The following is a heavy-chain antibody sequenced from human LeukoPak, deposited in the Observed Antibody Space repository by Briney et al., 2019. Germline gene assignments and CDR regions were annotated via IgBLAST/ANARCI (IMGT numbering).Heavy chain of an antibody. CDR1: GGSFSGYY. D-gene: IGHD3-22*01. J-gene: IGHJ3*02. CDR3: ARSEYYYDTRAYGAFDI. CDR2: INHSGST. Sequence: SETLSLTCAVYGGSFSGYYWSWIRQPPGRGLEWIGEINHSGSTNYNPSLKSRVTISVDTSKNQFSLKLSSVTAADTAVYYCARSEYYYDTRAYGAFDIWGQGTMVTVSS. V-gene: IGHV4-34*01.